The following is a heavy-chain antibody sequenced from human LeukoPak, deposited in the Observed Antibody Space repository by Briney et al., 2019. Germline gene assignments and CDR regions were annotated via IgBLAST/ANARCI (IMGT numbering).Heavy chain of an antibody. CDR2: ISTSGST. CDR1: GCSVSSYY. J-gene: IGHJ5*02. D-gene: IGHD6-13*01. Sequence: SETLSLTCTVSGCSVSSYYWSWIRQPAGKGLEWIGRISTSGSTNYNPSLKSRVTMSVDTSKNQFSLKLSSVTAADTAVYYCARDTYKYSSSLGWFDPWGQGTLVTVSS. V-gene: IGHV4-4*07. CDR3: ARDTYKYSSSLGWFDP.